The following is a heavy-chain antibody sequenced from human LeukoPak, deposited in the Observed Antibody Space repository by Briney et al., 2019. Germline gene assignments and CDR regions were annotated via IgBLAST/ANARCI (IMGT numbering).Heavy chain of an antibody. CDR1: GYTFTSYG. J-gene: IGHJ4*02. Sequence: GASVKVSCKASGYTFTSYGISWVRQAPGQGLEWMGWISAYNGNTNYAQKLQGRVTMTTDTSTSTAYMELRSLRSDDTAVYYCARHYYDFWSGYYRPYYFDYWGQGTLVTVSS. V-gene: IGHV1-18*01. CDR2: ISAYNGNT. D-gene: IGHD3-3*01. CDR3: ARHYYDFWSGYYRPYYFDY.